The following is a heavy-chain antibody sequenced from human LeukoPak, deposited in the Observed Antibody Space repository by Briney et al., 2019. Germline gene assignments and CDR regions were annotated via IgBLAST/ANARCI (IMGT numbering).Heavy chain of an antibody. CDR3: ANFFGNNFGY. J-gene: IGHJ4*02. V-gene: IGHV3-72*01. CDR2: SGNKAHSYPT. Sequence: PGGSLRLSCAASGLPFSDHYFDWVRPAPGKGLEWVARSGNKAHSYPTEYAASVEGRFTISRDDSKNSVYLQMNSLKSEDTAVYYFANFFGNNFGYWGRGALVTVSS. CDR1: GLPFSDHY. D-gene: IGHD5-24*01.